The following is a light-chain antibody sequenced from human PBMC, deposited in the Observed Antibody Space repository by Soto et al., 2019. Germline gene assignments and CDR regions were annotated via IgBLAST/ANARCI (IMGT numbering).Light chain of an antibody. J-gene: IGLJ3*02. Sequence: QSALTQPPSASGSPGQSVTISCTGTSSDVGAYKYVSWYQQHPGKAPKLMIYEVTKRPSGVPDRFSGSKSGNTASLTVSGLQAEDEPDYYFTSYVGNDIWVFGGGTKLTVL. CDR3: TSYVGNDIWV. CDR1: SSDVGAYKY. CDR2: EVT. V-gene: IGLV2-8*01.